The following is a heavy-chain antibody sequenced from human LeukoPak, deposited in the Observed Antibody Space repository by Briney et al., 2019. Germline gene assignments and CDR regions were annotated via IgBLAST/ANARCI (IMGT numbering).Heavy chain of an antibody. CDR2: IWYDGSNK. D-gene: IGHD1-26*01. J-gene: IGHJ3*02. V-gene: IGHV3-33*06. Sequence: PGRSLRLSCAASRFTFSSYGMHWVRQAPGKGLEWVAVIWYDGSNKYYADSVKGRFTISRDNSKNTLYLQMNSLRAEDTAVYYCAKPPGGSYYHDPFDIWGQGTMVTVSS. CDR1: RFTFSSYG. CDR3: AKPPGGSYYHDPFDI.